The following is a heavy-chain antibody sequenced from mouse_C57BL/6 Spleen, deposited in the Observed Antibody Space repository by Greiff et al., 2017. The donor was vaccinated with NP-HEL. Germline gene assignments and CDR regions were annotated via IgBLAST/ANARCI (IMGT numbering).Heavy chain of an antibody. CDR1: GYTFTSYW. D-gene: IGHD1-1*01. CDR2: IDPSDSYT. Sequence: QVQLQQPGAELVMPGASVKLSCKASGYTFTSYWMHWVKQRPGQGLEWIGEIDPSDSYTNYNQKFKGKSTLTVDKSSSTAYMQLSSLTSEDSAVYYCARMELYSYYAMDYWGQGTSVTVSS. V-gene: IGHV1-69*01. CDR3: ARMELYSYYAMDY. J-gene: IGHJ4*01.